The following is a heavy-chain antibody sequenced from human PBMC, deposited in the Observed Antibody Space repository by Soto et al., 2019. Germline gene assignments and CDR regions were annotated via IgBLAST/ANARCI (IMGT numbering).Heavy chain of an antibody. V-gene: IGHV3-48*02. D-gene: IGHD2-2*01. CDR3: ARVNPFIVVVPGDGDYYYYGMDV. CDR1: GFTFSSYS. CDR2: ISSSSSTI. J-gene: IGHJ6*02. Sequence: GGSLRLSCAASGFTFSSYSMNWVRQAPGKGLEWVSYISSSSSTIYYADSVKGRFTISRDNAKNSLYLQMNSLRDEDTAVYYCARVNPFIVVVPGDGDYYYYGMDVWGQGTTVTVSS.